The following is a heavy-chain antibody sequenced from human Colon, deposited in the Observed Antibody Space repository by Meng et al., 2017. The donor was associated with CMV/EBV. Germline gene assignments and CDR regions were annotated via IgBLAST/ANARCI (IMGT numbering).Heavy chain of an antibody. CDR3: ARDNQYGMDV. CDR2: TSSEGSST. Sequence: GGSLRLSCAASGFTVSSNMTWVRQAPGKGLVWVSRTSSEGSSTNYAASVKGRFTISRDNAKNTLYLQMNSLRAEDTAVYYCARDNQYGMDVWGQGTAVTVSS. CDR1: GFTVSSN. J-gene: IGHJ6*02. V-gene: IGHV3-74*01.